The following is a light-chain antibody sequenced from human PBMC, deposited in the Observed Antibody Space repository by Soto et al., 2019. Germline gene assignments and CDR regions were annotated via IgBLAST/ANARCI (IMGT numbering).Light chain of an antibody. CDR2: GAS. CDR1: QSVSSN. Sequence: EIVMTQSPTTVSVCPRQRATLSCRASQSVSSNLAWYQQIPGRAPRLLIYGASTRASGIPARFSASGSGTAFTLTIRSLQSEYFAVYYCQQFTYWPPITFGQGTRLETK. J-gene: IGKJ5*01. V-gene: IGKV3-15*01. CDR3: QQFTYWPPIT.